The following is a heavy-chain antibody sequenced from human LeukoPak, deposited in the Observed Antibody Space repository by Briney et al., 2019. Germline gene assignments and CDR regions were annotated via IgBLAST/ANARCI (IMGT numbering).Heavy chain of an antibody. D-gene: IGHD1-14*01. J-gene: IGHJ4*02. CDR2: IWSDGSNK. CDR3: ARCREIGTYNLLRY. CDR1: GFTFSNYG. Sequence: PGGSLRLSCEAAGFTFSNYGMHWVRQAPGKGLEWVAVIWSDGSNKYYADSVKGRFTISRDNSKNTLYSQMNRLRADDTAVYYCARCREIGTYNLLRYWGQGALVTVSS. V-gene: IGHV3-33*01.